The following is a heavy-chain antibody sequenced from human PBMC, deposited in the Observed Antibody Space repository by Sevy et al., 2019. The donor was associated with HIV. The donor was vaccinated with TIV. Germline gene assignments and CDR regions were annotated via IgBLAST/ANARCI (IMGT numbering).Heavy chain of an antibody. Sequence: GGSLRLSCAASGFTFNSYWMSWVRQAPGKGREWVANIKQDGRQKYYVDSVKGRFTISRDNSQNSLLLQMNTLRAEDTAVYYCAREGSPYDTYYYYYGMDVWGQGTTVTVSS. J-gene: IGHJ6*02. CDR2: IKQDGRQK. CDR1: GFTFNSYW. V-gene: IGHV3-7*01. D-gene: IGHD5-12*01. CDR3: AREGSPYDTYYYYYGMDV.